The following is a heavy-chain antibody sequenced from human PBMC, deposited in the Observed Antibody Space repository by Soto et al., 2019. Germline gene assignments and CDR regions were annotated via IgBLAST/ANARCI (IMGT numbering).Heavy chain of an antibody. V-gene: IGHV1-2*02. Sequence: ASVKVSCKASGYTFTGYYMHWVRQAPGQGLEWMGWINPNSGGTNYAQKFQGRVTMTRDTSISTAYMELSRLRSDDTAVYYCARDLSDYDSSGQGYYYYGMDVWGPGTTVTVSS. D-gene: IGHD3-22*01. CDR3: ARDLSDYDSSGQGYYYYGMDV. J-gene: IGHJ6*02. CDR1: GYTFTGYY. CDR2: INPNSGGT.